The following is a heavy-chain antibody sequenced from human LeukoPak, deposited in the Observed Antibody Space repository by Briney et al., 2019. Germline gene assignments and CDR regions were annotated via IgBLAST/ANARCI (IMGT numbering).Heavy chain of an antibody. CDR1: GGSISTSSYY. V-gene: IGHV4-39*07. CDR3: ARVPEYYDSSFFDY. J-gene: IGHJ4*02. Sequence: SETLSLTCTVSGGSISTSSYYWGWIRQPPGKGLEWIASIYDRRTNHYNPSLKSRVTISVDTSKNQFSLKLSSVTAADTAVYYCARVPEYYDSSFFDYWGQGTLVTVSS. CDR2: IYDRRTN. D-gene: IGHD3-22*01.